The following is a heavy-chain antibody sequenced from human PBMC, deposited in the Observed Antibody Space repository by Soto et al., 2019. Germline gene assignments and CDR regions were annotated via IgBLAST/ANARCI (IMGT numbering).Heavy chain of an antibody. D-gene: IGHD3-10*01. CDR1: GFTFSSYG. V-gene: IGHV3-30*18. J-gene: IGHJ4*02. CDR3: AKFGFGFMVRGASDY. CDR2: ISYDGSNK. Sequence: GGSLRLSCAASGFTFSSYGMHWVRQAPGKGLEWVAVISYDGSNKYYADSVKGRFTISRDNSKNTLYLQMNSLRAEDTAVYYCAKFGFGFMVRGASDYWGQGTLVTVSS.